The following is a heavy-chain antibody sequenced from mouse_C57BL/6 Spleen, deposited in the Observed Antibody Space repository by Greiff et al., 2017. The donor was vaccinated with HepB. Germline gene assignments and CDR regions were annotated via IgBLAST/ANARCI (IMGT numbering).Heavy chain of an antibody. J-gene: IGHJ4*01. Sequence: VMLVESGAELVKPGASVKISCKASGYAFSSYWMNWVKQRPGKGLEWIGQIYPGDGDTNYNGKFKGKATLTADKSSSTAYMQLSSLTSEDSAVYFCARSYDYDLDAMDYGGQGTSVTVSS. CDR1: GYAFSSYW. CDR2: IYPGDGDT. V-gene: IGHV1-80*01. D-gene: IGHD2-4*01. CDR3: ARSYDYDLDAMDY.